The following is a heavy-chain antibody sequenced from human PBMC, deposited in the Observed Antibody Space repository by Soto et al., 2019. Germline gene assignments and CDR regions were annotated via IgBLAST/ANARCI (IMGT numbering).Heavy chain of an antibody. Sequence: GGSLRLSCVASGFTFSSYGMHWVRQAPGKGLEWVAVISYNENSKYYADSVKGRFTISRDNSKNTLYVQMSSLRPEDTAVYYCARGGLEQWLAQDHWGQGTLVTVSS. CDR1: GFTFSSYG. CDR2: ISYNENSK. CDR3: ARGGLEQWLAQDH. V-gene: IGHV3-30*03. D-gene: IGHD6-19*01. J-gene: IGHJ4*02.